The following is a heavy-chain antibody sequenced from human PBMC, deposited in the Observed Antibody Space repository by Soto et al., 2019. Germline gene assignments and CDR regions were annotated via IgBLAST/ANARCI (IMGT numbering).Heavy chain of an antibody. D-gene: IGHD3-10*01. Sequence: QVQLQQWGAGLLKPSETLSLTCAVYGGSFSGYYWNWIRQPPGKGLEWIGEINHSGSTNYNPSLKRRVTIAVDTSKNQFSLKLSSVTAADTAVYYSARGYGRNFDYWGQGTLVTVSS. J-gene: IGHJ4*02. CDR1: GGSFSGYY. V-gene: IGHV4-34*01. CDR2: INHSGST. CDR3: ARGYGRNFDY.